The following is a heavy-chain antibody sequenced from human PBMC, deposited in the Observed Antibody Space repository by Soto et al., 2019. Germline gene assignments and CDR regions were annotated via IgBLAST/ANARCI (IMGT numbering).Heavy chain of an antibody. CDR1: GGSISSSSYY. Sequence: QLQLQESGPGLVKPSETLSLTCTVYGGSISSSSYYWGWIRQPPGKGLEWIGSIYYSGSTYYNPSLKSRVTISVDTSKNQFSLKLSSVTAADTAVYYCARQQVRYFDGWWFDPWGQGTLVTVSS. CDR3: ARQQVRYFDGWWFDP. D-gene: IGHD3-9*01. J-gene: IGHJ5*02. CDR2: IYYSGST. V-gene: IGHV4-39*01.